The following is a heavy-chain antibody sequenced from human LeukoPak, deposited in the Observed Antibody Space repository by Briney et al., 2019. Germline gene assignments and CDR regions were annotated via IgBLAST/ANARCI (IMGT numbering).Heavy chain of an antibody. V-gene: IGHV3-30-3*01. CDR2: ISYDGTNE. J-gene: IGHJ4*02. CDR3: ARNRGATGYYWVDY. D-gene: IGHD3-22*01. CDR1: GFTFRTHA. Sequence: PGGSLRLSCAASGFTFRTHAMSWVRQAPGKGLEWVAVISYDGTNEYYADSVKGRFTISRDNSKNTLYLQMDSLRVEDTAVYYCARNRGATGYYWVDYWGQGTLVSVSS.